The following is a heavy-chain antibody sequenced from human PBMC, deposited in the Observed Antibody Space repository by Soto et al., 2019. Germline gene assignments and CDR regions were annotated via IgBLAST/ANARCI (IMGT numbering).Heavy chain of an antibody. CDR3: ARGRYCLTGRCFPNWFDS. CDR1: GDSISNLDYF. Sequence: PSETLSLTCSVSGDSISNLDYFWAWIRQPPGQALEYIGYIYKSATTYYNPSFESRVAISVDTSKSQFSRNVTSVTADDTAVYFCARGRYCLTGRCFPNWFDSWGQGALVTVSS. V-gene: IGHV4-30-4*01. J-gene: IGHJ5*01. D-gene: IGHD7-27*01. CDR2: IYKSATT.